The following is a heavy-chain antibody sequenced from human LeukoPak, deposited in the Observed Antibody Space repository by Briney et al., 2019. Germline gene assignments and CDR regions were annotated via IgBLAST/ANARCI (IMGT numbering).Heavy chain of an antibody. Sequence: GGSLRLSCAASGFNFSSYEMNWVRQAPGKGLEWVAIIWYDGNKKYYADSVKGRFTISRDNSKNTLYLQMNSLRAEDTAVYYCARDRVGGHYYYYYGMDVWGQGNTVTVSS. J-gene: IGHJ6*02. CDR3: ARDRVGGHYYYYYGMDV. CDR1: GFNFSSYE. CDR2: IWYDGNKK. V-gene: IGHV3-33*08. D-gene: IGHD3-3*01.